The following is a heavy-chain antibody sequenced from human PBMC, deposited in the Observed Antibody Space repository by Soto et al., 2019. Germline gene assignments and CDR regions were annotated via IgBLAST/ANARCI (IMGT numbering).Heavy chain of an antibody. V-gene: IGHV4-34*01. D-gene: IGHD6-13*01. CDR1: GGSFSGYY. CDR2: INHSGST. J-gene: IGHJ4*02. CDR3: ARRRNSNRYAPIRY. Sequence: PSETLSLTCAVYGGSFSGYYWSWIRQPPGKGLEWIGEINHSGSTNYNPSLKSRVTISVDTSKNQFSLKLSSVTAADTAVYYCARRRNSNRYAPIRYWGQGTLVTVSS.